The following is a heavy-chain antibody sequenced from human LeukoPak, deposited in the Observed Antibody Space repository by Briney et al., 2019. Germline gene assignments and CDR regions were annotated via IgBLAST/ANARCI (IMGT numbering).Heavy chain of an antibody. CDR3: AREGSSWYSNWFDP. Sequence: GRSLRLSCAASGFTFSSYGMHWVRQAPGKGGEGVAVIWYDGSNKYYADSVKGRFTISRDNSKNTLYLQMNSLRAEDTAVYYCAREGSSWYSNWFDPWGQGTLVTVSS. CDR1: GFTFSSYG. D-gene: IGHD6-13*01. CDR2: IWYDGSNK. J-gene: IGHJ5*02. V-gene: IGHV3-33*01.